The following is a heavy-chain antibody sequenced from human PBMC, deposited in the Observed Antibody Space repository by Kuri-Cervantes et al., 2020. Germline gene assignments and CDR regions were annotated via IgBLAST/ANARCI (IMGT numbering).Heavy chain of an antibody. J-gene: IGHJ4*02. CDR2: ISYDGSNK. CDR1: GFTFSNYG. Sequence: GESLKISCAASGFTFSNYGMHWVRQAPGKGLGWVAVISYDGSNKYYADSVKGRFTISRDNSKNTLYLQMNSLRAEDTAAYYCARGGGYDFWSGYYNWGQGTLVTVSS. CDR3: ARGGGYDFWSGYYN. V-gene: IGHV3-30*19. D-gene: IGHD3-3*01.